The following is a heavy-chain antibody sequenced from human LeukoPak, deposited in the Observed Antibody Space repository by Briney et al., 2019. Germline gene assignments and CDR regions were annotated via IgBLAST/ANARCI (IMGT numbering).Heavy chain of an antibody. CDR1: GGSMRSYY. CDR2: IYYSGTT. D-gene: IGHD3-10*01. CDR3: AREGTDQYYYYYMDV. J-gene: IGHJ6*03. Sequence: SETLSLTCTVSGGSMRSYYWSWLRQPPGKGLEWIGYIYYSGTTNYNPSLKRRVTISVGTSKTQFSLKLSSVTAADTAVYYCAREGTDQYYYYYMDVWGKGTTVTVSS. V-gene: IGHV4-59*01.